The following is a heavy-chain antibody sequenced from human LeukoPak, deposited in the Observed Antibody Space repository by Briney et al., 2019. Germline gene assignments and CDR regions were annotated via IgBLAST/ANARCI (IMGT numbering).Heavy chain of an antibody. CDR2: INPNSGGT. CDR1: GYTFTGYY. V-gene: IGHV1-2*02. D-gene: IGHD5-12*01. Sequence: GASVKVSCKASGYTFTGYYIHWVRQAPGQGLEWMGWINPNSGGTNYAQNFQGRVTMTRDTSISTAYMELRSLRSDDTAVYYCARDSGYDYDAFDIWGQGTMVTVSS. J-gene: IGHJ3*02. CDR3: ARDSGYDYDAFDI.